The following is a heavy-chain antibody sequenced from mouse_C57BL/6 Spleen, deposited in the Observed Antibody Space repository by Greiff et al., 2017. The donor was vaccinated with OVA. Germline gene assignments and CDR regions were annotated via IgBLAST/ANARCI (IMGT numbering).Heavy chain of an antibody. D-gene: IGHD1-1*01. J-gene: IGHJ3*01. CDR2: IRRKSSNNAT. CDR3: VEEGYYYGSSSLFAY. V-gene: IGHV10-3*01. CDR1: GFTFNTYA. Sequence: EVKLVESGGGLVQPKGSLKLSCAASGFTFNTYAMHWVRQAPGQGLEWVDRIRRKSSNNATYYADSGKDRFTISRDDSQSMLYLQMKHLNTEDTAMYYCVEEGYYYGSSSLFAYWGKGTLVTASA.